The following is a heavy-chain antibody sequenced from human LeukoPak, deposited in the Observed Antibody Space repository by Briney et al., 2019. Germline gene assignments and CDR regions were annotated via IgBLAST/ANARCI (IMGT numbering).Heavy chain of an antibody. Sequence: GGSLRLSCSASGFTFSSYAMHWVRQAPGKGLEWVSAISGSGGSTYYADSVKGRFTISRDNSKNTLYLQMNSLRAEDTAVYYCAKDQATVTTPDYWGQGTLVTVSS. CDR3: AKDQATVTTPDY. CDR1: GFTFSSYA. J-gene: IGHJ4*02. CDR2: ISGSGGST. D-gene: IGHD4-17*01. V-gene: IGHV3-23*01.